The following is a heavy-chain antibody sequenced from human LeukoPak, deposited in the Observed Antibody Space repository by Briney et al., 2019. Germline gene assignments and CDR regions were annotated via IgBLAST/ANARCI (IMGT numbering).Heavy chain of an antibody. CDR2: IYYSGRT. Sequence: SETLSLTCTVSGGSISSSSYYWGWIRQPPGKGLEWIGNIYYSGRTYYNPSLKSRLTISVDTSQRQFSLRLSSVTAADTALYYCTRGSYDVLTGYSTLGEYWGQGTLVTVSS. CDR1: GGSISSSSYY. CDR3: TRGSYDVLTGYSTLGEY. J-gene: IGHJ1*01. V-gene: IGHV4-39*01. D-gene: IGHD3-9*01.